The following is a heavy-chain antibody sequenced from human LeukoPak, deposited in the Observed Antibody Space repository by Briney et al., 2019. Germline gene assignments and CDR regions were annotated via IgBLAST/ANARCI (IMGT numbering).Heavy chain of an antibody. CDR1: VGTFSSYA. V-gene: IGHV1-69*04. Sequence: SVKVSCKASVGTFSSYAISWVRQAPGQGLEWMGRIIPILGIANYAQKFQGRVTITADKSTSTAYMELSSLRSEDTAVYYCARDSLAIAAAGAIDYWGQGTLVTVSS. CDR2: IIPILGIA. D-gene: IGHD6-13*01. CDR3: ARDSLAIAAAGAIDY. J-gene: IGHJ4*02.